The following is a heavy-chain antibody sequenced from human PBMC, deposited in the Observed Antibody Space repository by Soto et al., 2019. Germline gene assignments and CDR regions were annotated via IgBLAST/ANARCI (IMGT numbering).Heavy chain of an antibody. V-gene: IGHV4-30-2*01. Sequence: QLQLQESGSGLVKPSQTLSLTCAVSGGSISSGGYSWSWIRQPPGKGLEWIGYIYHSGSTYYNPSLKLRVTISVDRSKNQFSLKLSSVTAADTAVYYCARAHYGDYGYGMDVWGQGTTVTVSS. D-gene: IGHD4-17*01. CDR1: GGSISSGGYS. CDR3: ARAHYGDYGYGMDV. J-gene: IGHJ6*02. CDR2: IYHSGST.